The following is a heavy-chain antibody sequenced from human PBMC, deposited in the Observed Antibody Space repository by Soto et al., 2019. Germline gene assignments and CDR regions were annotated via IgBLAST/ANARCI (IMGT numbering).Heavy chain of an antibody. J-gene: IGHJ4*02. Sequence: QVVLLQSGAEVKEPGSSVRVSCKVSGSTFNNFAFSWVRQAPGHGPEGMGGIVVMSNTADYSQRFRDRVTITADTSTNTLYMELGSMTFEDTAVYYCARAIKRWEVHYYFDYWGQGTQVNVSS. CDR1: GSTFNNFA. CDR2: IVVMSNTA. D-gene: IGHD1-26*01. CDR3: ARAIKRWEVHYYFDY. V-gene: IGHV1-69*06.